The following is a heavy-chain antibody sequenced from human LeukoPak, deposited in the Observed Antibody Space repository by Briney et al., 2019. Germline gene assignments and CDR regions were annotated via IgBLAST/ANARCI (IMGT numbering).Heavy chain of an antibody. J-gene: IGHJ4*02. CDR1: DFTFSSYA. Sequence: PGGSLRLSCAASDFTFSSYAMSWVRQAPGKGLEWISGISGSGASTYYADSVKGRFTISRDDSRNTLYLQMNSLRGDDTAVYYCAKDVGKWESLHFFDYWGQGTLVTVSS. CDR3: AKDVGKWESLHFFDY. CDR2: ISGSGAST. D-gene: IGHD1-26*01. V-gene: IGHV3-23*01.